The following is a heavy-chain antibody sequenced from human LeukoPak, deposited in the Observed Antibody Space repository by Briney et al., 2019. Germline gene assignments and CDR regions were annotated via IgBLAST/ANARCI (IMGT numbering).Heavy chain of an antibody. CDR3: TRQVDSGSYDYYGMDV. J-gene: IGHJ6*02. D-gene: IGHD1-26*01. Sequence: GGSLRLSCAASGFTFSGSAMHWVRQASGKGLEWVGRIRSKANSYATAYAASVKGRFTISRDDSKNTAYLQMNSLKTEDTAVYYCTRQVDSGSYDYYGMDVWGQGTTVTVSS. CDR1: GFTFSGSA. CDR2: IRSKANSYAT. V-gene: IGHV3-73*01.